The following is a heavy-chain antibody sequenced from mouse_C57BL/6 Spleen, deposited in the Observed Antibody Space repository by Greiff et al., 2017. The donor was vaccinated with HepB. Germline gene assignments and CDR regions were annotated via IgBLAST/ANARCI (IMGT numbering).Heavy chain of an antibody. Sequence: EVKVVESGGDLVKPGGSLKLSCAASGFTFSSYGMSWVRQTPDKRLEWVATISSGGSYTYYPDSVKGRFTISRDNAKNTLYLQMSSLKSEDTAMYYCARSFTTVVAKGFAYWGQGTLVTVSA. CDR1: GFTFSSYG. CDR2: ISSGGSYT. CDR3: ARSFTTVVAKGFAY. V-gene: IGHV5-6*01. J-gene: IGHJ3*01. D-gene: IGHD1-1*01.